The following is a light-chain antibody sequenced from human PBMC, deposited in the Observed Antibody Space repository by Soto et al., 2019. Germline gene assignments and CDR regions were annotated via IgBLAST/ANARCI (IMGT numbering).Light chain of an antibody. Sequence: QSVLTQPASVSGSPGQSITISCTGTSSDVGGYNYVSWYQQHPGKAPKLMIYDVSNRPSGVSNRFSGSKSGNTASLTISGLQAEDEADYYCSSYTSSSPDWVFGGGTKLTVL. CDR3: SSYTSSSPDWV. V-gene: IGLV2-14*01. J-gene: IGLJ3*02. CDR2: DVS. CDR1: SSDVGGYNY.